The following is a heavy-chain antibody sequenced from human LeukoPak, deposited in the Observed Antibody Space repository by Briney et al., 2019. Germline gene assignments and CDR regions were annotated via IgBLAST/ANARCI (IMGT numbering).Heavy chain of an antibody. CDR3: ATGGLAAAGTHFDY. CDR1: GYTFTSYA. J-gene: IGHJ4*02. Sequence: GASVKVSCKASGYTFTSYAMHWVRQAPGQRLEWMGWINAGNGNTKYSQKFQGRVTITRDTSASTAYMELSSLRSEDTAVYYCATGGLAAAGTHFDYWGQGTLVTVSS. D-gene: IGHD6-13*01. CDR2: INAGNGNT. V-gene: IGHV1-3*01.